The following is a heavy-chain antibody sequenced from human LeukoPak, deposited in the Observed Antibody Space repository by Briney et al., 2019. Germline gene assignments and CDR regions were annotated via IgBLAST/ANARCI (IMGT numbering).Heavy chain of an antibody. D-gene: IGHD1-26*01. V-gene: IGHV1-69*06. CDR2: IIPIFGTA. CDR1: GGTFSSYA. Sequence: SVKVSCKASGGTFSSYAISWVRQAPGQGLEWMGGIIPIFGTANYAQKFQGRVTITADKSTSTAYMELSSLRSEDTAVYYCARDAVGATRYYYYYYMDVWGKGTTVTVSS. CDR3: ARDAVGATRYYYYYYMDV. J-gene: IGHJ6*03.